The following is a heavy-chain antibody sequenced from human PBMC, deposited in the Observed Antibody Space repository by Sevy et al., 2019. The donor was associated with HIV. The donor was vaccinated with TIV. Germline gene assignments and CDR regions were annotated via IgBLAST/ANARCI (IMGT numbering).Heavy chain of an antibody. Sequence: SETLSLTCTVSGGSINSDHWNWIRQPPGKGLEWIGYVYYTGGTNYNPSLKNRVTISVDRTKNQFSLKLISVTAADTAVYYCARRNDFDIWGQGTMVTVSS. CDR3: ARRNDFDI. CDR1: GGSINSDH. J-gene: IGHJ3*02. V-gene: IGHV4-59*08. CDR2: VYYTGGT.